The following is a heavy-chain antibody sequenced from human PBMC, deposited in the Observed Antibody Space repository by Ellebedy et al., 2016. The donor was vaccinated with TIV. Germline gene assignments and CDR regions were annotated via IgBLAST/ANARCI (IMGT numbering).Heavy chain of an antibody. CDR3: VRFPRGAPFADYLYYMDV. CDR1: GFAFGGFA. Sequence: PGGSLRLSCAASGFAFGGFAMNWVRQAPGKGLQWVSSISYNGDETFYADSVRGRFTISRDNAMNSLYLQINSLRAKDTAVYYCVRFPRGAPFADYLYYMDVWGKGIMVTVSS. D-gene: IGHD3-10*01. CDR2: ISYNGDET. J-gene: IGHJ6*03. V-gene: IGHV3-21*01.